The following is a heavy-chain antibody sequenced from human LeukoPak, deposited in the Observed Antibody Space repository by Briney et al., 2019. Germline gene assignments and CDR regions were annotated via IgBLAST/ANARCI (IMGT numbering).Heavy chain of an antibody. V-gene: IGHV3-48*01. J-gene: IGHJ6*03. D-gene: IGHD2-8*02. CDR3: ARDSDYPRVLGYYYYMDV. CDR2: ISSSSSTI. Sequence: GGSLRLSCAASEFTFSSYNMNWVRQAPGKGLEWVSYISSSSSTIYYADSVKGRFTISRDNAKNSLYLQMNSLRAEDTAVYYCARDSDYPRVLGYYYYMDVWGKGTTVTVSS. CDR1: EFTFSSYN.